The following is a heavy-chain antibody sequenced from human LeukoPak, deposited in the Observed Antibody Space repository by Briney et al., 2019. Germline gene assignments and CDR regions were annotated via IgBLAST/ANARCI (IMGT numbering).Heavy chain of an antibody. CDR3: ARSDSSVYYLLNAFDI. J-gene: IGHJ3*02. CDR2: IYYSGST. CDR1: GGSISSYY. Sequence: SETLSLTCTVSGGSISSYYWSWIRLPPGKGLEWTGYIYYSGSTNYNPSLKSRVTISVDTSKNQFSLKLSSVTAADTAVYYCARSDSSVYYLLNAFDIWRQGTMVTVSS. V-gene: IGHV4-59*01. D-gene: IGHD3-22*01.